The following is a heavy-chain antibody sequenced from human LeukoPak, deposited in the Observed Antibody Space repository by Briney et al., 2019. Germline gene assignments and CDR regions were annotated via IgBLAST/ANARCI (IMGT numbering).Heavy chain of an antibody. CDR2: IYYSGST. V-gene: IGHV4-39*01. CDR1: GGSISSSSYY. J-gene: IGHJ6*02. D-gene: IGHD3-9*01. CDR3: ARLFRVDYDILTGPRHYYYGMDV. Sequence: SETLSLTCTVSGGSISSSSYYWGWIRQPPGKGLEWIGSIYYSGSTYYNPSLKSRVTISVDTSKNQFSLKLSSVTAADTAVYYCARLFRVDYDILTGPRHYYYGMDVWGQGTTVTVSS.